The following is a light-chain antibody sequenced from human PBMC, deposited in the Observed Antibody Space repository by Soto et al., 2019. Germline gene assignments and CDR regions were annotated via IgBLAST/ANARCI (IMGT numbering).Light chain of an antibody. V-gene: IGKV1-5*03. CDR3: QQYLRHAT. CDR2: KAS. CDR1: ESIRSW. J-gene: IGKJ1*01. Sequence: DIQMTQSPSTLSASIGDSVTITCRASESIRSWVAWYQQTPGKAPKILINKASELEGGVPPRFSGSGSGAEFTLTISSLQPDDFATYYCQQYLRHATFGQGTKVDIK.